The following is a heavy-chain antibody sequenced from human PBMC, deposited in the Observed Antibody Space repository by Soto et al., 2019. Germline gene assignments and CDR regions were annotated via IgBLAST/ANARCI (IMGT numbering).Heavy chain of an antibody. Sequence: TLSLTCAVSGVSVSGDGWWSWVRQPPGKGLEWIGEIIRTGTTNYNPSLKSRVTISVDKANNQFSLKLTSVTAADTAVYYCARAWGEYFSYWGQGTLVTVSS. CDR2: IIRTGTT. J-gene: IGHJ4*02. D-gene: IGHD7-27*01. V-gene: IGHV4-4*02. CDR3: ARAWGEYFSY. CDR1: GVSVSGDGW.